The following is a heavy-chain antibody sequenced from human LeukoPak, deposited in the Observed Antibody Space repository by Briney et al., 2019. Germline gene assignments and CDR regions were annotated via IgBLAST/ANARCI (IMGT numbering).Heavy chain of an antibody. J-gene: IGHJ5*02. CDR2: INHSGST. CDR3: ARGVYNSLSLSGWFDP. D-gene: IGHD6-6*01. CDR1: GESLSGYY. V-gene: IGHV4-34*01. Sequence: SETLSLTCVVFGESLSGYYWSWIRQPPGMGLEWIGEINHSGSTNYNPSLKSRVTISVDTSKNQFSLKLNSVTAADTAIYYCARGVYNSLSLSGWFDPWGQGSLVTVSS.